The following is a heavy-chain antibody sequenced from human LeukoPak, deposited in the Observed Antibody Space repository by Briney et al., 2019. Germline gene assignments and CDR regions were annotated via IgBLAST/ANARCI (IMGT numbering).Heavy chain of an antibody. Sequence: PSGTLSLTCAVSGGSISSSNWWSWVRQPPGKGLEGIGEIYYSGSTNYNPSLKSRVTISVDTSKNQFSLKLSSVTAADTAVYYCARVRGYGSGSSYYFDYWGQGTLVTVSS. V-gene: IGHV4-4*02. CDR2: IYYSGST. J-gene: IGHJ4*02. D-gene: IGHD3-10*01. CDR3: ARVRGYGSGSSYYFDY. CDR1: GGSISSSNW.